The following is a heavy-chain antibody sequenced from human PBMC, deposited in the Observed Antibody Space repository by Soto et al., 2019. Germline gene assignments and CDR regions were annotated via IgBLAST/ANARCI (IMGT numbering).Heavy chain of an antibody. CDR2: SSGSGGRS. CDR3: AKAFFVWSSEQSYYFDF. V-gene: IGHV3-23*01. Sequence: EVQLLDSGGGLVQPGGSLRLSCAASGFTFSNYAMTWVRQGPGKGLEWVSGSSGSGGRSYYADSVKGRLTISRDNSKSTLYLQMNSLRAEDTAVYYCAKAFFVWSSEQSYYFDFWGQGTLVTVSS. CDR1: GFTFSNYA. D-gene: IGHD3-16*01. J-gene: IGHJ4*02.